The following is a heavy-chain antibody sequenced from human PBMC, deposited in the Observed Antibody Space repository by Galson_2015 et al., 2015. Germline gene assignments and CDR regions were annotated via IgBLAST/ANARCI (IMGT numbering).Heavy chain of an antibody. CDR1: GGSISSGDYY. J-gene: IGHJ3*02. CDR2: IYYSGST. CDR3: AREAYQLLYEGAFDI. V-gene: IGHV4-30-4*01. D-gene: IGHD2-2*02. Sequence: LSLTCTVSGGSISSGDYYWSWIRQPPGRGLERIGYIYYSGSTYYNPSLKSRVTISVDTSKNQFSLKLSSVTAADTAVYYCAREAYQLLYEGAFDIWGQGTMVTVSS.